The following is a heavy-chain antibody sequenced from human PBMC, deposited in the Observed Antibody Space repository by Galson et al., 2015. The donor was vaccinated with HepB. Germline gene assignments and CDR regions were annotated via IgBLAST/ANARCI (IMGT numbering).Heavy chain of an antibody. CDR2: ISSSSSYI. CDR3: ARVGVRCSSTSCSGGYYYYYYMDV. CDR1: GFTFSSYS. V-gene: IGHV3-21*01. J-gene: IGHJ6*03. Sequence: SLRLSCAASGFTFSSYSMNWVRQAPGKGLEWVSSISSSSSYIYYADSVKGRFTISRDNAKNSLYLQMNSLRAEDTAVYYCARVGVRCSSTSCSGGYYYYYYMDVWGKGTTVTVSS. D-gene: IGHD2-2*01.